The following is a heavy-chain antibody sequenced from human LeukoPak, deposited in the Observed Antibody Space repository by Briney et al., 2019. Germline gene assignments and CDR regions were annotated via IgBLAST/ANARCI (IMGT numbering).Heavy chain of an antibody. V-gene: IGHV3-53*01. CDR1: GFTVSSNY. D-gene: IGHD2-15*01. CDR3: ARGYCSGGSCYPFDY. J-gene: IGHJ4*02. CDR2: IYSGGST. Sequence: GGSLRLSCAASGFTVSSNYMSWVRQAPGKGLEWVSVIYSGGSTYYADSVKGRFTISRDNSKNTLYLQMNSLRAEDTAVYYCARGYCSGGSCYPFDYWGQGTLVTVSS.